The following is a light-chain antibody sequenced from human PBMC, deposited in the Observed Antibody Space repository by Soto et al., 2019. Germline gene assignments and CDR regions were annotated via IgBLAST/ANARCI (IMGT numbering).Light chain of an antibody. CDR2: AAS. V-gene: IGKV3-15*01. CDR3: QQYNNWPV. Sequence: EIGITQSPSTLSVSPGERATLSCRASQSVSSNLACYQQKPGQAPRLLIYAASTRATGIPARFSGSGSGTEFTLTISSLQSEDFAVYYCQQYNNWPVFGQGTKV. CDR1: QSVSSN. J-gene: IGKJ1*01.